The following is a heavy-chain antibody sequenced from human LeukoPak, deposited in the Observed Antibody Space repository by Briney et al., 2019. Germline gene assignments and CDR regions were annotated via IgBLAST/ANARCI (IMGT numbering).Heavy chain of an antibody. V-gene: IGHV1-69*04. CDR1: GGTFSSYA. D-gene: IGHD3-9*01. J-gene: IGHJ3*02. CDR3: ARDVDQLPFLTGARNAFDI. Sequence: ASVKVSCKASGGTFSSYAISWVRQAPGQGLEWMGRIIPILGIANYAQKFQGRVTITADKSTSTAYMELSSLRSEDTAVYYCARDVDQLPFLTGARNAFDIWGQGTMVTVSS. CDR2: IIPILGIA.